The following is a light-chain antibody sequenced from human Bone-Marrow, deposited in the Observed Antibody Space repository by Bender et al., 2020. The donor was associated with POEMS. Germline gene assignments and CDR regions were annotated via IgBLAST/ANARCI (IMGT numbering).Light chain of an antibody. CDR2: DVG. CDR1: SSDVGGYNY. CDR3: CSYAGSSTWV. V-gene: IGLV2-23*02. J-gene: IGLJ3*02. Sequence: QSALTQPASVSGSPGQSITISCTGTSSDVGGYNYVSWYQQHPDKAPRLVIYDVGNRPSGVSNGFSGSKSGNTASLTISGLQPEDEADYYCCSYAGSSTWVFGGGTKLTVL.